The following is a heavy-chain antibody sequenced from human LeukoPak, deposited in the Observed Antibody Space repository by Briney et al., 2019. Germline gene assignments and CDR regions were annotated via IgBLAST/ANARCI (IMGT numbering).Heavy chain of an antibody. Sequence: GASVKVSCKASGYTFTGYYMHCVRQAPGQGLEWMGWINPNSGGTYYAQKFQGRVTMTRDTSISTAYMELSRLRSDDTAVYYCARERRRLVGFDPWGQGTLVTVSS. CDR2: INPNSGGT. V-gene: IGHV1-2*02. CDR1: GYTFTGYY. CDR3: ARERRRLVGFDP. J-gene: IGHJ5*02.